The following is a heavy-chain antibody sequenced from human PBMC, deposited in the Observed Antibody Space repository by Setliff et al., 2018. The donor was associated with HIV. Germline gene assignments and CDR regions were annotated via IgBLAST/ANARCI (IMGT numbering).Heavy chain of an antibody. V-gene: IGHV4-4*07. CDR3: ASGEDSGTYGEPYDS. D-gene: IGHD1-26*01. CDR1: GGSMSPYY. Sequence: SETLSLTCSVSGGSMSPYYWSWIRQPAGKGLEWIGRLYPSGSTIYNPSLRSRVTLSVDLSINQFSLKLHSVTAADTAVYYCASGEDSGTYGEPYDSWGQGALVTVSS. CDR2: LYPSGST. J-gene: IGHJ4*02.